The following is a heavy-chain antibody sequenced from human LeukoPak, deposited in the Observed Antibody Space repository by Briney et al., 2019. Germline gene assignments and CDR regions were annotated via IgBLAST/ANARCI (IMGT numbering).Heavy chain of an antibody. J-gene: IGHJ6*02. CDR2: INHSGST. Sequence: PSETLSLTCAVYGGSFSGYYWSWIRQPPRKGLEWIGEINHSGSTTYNPSLKSQVSISIDTSKNQFSLKLRSVTAADTAVYYCARGWGGWSHYYYGMDVWGQGTTVTVSS. CDR1: GGSFSGYY. CDR3: ARGWGGWSHYYYGMDV. V-gene: IGHV4-34*01. D-gene: IGHD6-19*01.